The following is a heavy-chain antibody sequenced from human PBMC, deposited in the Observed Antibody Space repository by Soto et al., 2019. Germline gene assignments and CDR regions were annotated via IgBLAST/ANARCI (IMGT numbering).Heavy chain of an antibody. Sequence: QVQLQESGPGLVKPSETLSLTCTVSGGSVNSGYYYWSWIRQPPGKGLEWIGYMYYSGSTNYNPSLKSRVTISVDTSKNQFSLKLSSVTAADTAVYYCARVGDLEMGATEWYFDLWGRGTLVTVSS. D-gene: IGHD1-26*01. J-gene: IGHJ2*01. CDR1: GGSVNSGYYY. CDR3: ARVGDLEMGATEWYFDL. CDR2: MYYSGST. V-gene: IGHV4-61*01.